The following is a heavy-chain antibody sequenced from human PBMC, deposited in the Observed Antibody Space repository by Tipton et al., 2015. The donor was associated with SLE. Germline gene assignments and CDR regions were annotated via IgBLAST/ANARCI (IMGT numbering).Heavy chain of an antibody. CDR1: RFTFSDYS. CDR2: ISSGGSFI. Sequence: GSLRLSCAASRFTFSDYSLHWIRQTPGKGLEWVSAISSGGSFIFYADSLKGRFTISRDNAQNSLYLQMNSLRVEDTAVYYCATKPSGILLNMGVWGKGTTVIVSS. D-gene: IGHD3-10*01. V-gene: IGHV3-21*01. J-gene: IGHJ6*03. CDR3: ATKPSGILLNMGV.